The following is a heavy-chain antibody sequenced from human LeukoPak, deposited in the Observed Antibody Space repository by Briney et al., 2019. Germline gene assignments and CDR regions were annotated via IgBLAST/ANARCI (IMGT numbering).Heavy chain of an antibody. CDR2: IHYSGST. V-gene: IGHV4-31*03. D-gene: IGHD2-21*02. J-gene: IGHJ5*02. CDR3: ARERNCGGDCYSSWFDL. Sequence: SETLSLTCTVSGGSISSGGSYWSWIRQHPGKGLEWIGYIHYSGSTFYNPSLKSRVTILLDTSKNQFSLKLSSVTAADTAVYYCARERNCGGDCYSSWFDLWGQGTLVTVSS. CDR1: GGSISSGGSY.